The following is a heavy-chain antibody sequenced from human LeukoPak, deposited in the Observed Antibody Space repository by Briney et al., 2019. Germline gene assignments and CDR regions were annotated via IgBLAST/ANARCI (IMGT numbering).Heavy chain of an antibody. J-gene: IGHJ5*02. CDR2: ISYDGSNK. CDR1: GFTFSSYA. CDR3: ARAEGSGYDQEPSSNWFDP. V-gene: IGHV3-30-3*01. D-gene: IGHD5-12*01. Sequence: PGRSLRLSCAASGFTFSSYAMHWVRQAPGKGLEWVAVISYDGSNKYYADSVKGRFTISRDNSKNTLYLQMNSLRAEDTAVYYWARAEGSGYDQEPSSNWFDPWGQGTLVTVSS.